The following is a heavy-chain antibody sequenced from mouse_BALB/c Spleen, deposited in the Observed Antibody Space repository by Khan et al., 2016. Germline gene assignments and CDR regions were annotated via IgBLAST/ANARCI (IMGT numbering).Heavy chain of an antibody. J-gene: IGHJ2*01. V-gene: IGHV14-3*02. CDR2: IDPANGNT. CDR1: GFNIKDTY. CDR3: AFTPLFDY. D-gene: IGHD1-1*01. Sequence: VQLQQSGAELVKPGASVKLSCTASGFNIKDTYMHWVKQRPEQGLEWIGRIDPANGNTKYDPKFQGKATITADTSSNTAYLQLSSLTSEDSAVCYCAFTPLFDYWGQGTTLTVSS.